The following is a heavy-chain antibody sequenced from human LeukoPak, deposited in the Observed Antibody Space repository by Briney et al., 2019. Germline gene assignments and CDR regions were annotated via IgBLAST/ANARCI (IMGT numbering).Heavy chain of an antibody. Sequence: GASVKVSCKASGYTFTSYAMHWVRQAPGQRLEWMGWINAGNGNTKYSQKFQGRVTITRDTSASTAYMELSSLRSEDTAVYYCARVKNSRGNWFDPWGQGTLVTVSS. CDR3: ARVKNSRGNWFDP. CDR1: GYTFTSYA. CDR2: INAGNGNT. V-gene: IGHV1-3*01. J-gene: IGHJ5*02. D-gene: IGHD2/OR15-2a*01.